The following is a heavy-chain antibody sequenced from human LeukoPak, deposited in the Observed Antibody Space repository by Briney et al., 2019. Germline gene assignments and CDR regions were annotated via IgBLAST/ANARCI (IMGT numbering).Heavy chain of an antibody. CDR2: IKQDGSEK. D-gene: IGHD1-26*01. CDR3: ARERYSGSYYLDY. V-gene: IGHV3-7*01. CDR1: GFTFSSYW. Sequence: GGSLRLSCAASGFTFSSYWMSWVRQAPGKGLKWVANIKQDGSEKYYVDSVKGRFTISRDNAKNSLYLQMNSLRAEDTAVYYCARERYSGSYYLDYWGQGTLVTVSS. J-gene: IGHJ4*02.